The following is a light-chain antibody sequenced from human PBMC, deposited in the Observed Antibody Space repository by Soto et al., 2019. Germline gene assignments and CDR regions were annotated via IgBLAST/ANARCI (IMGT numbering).Light chain of an antibody. CDR2: LEGSGSY. CDR1: SGHSSYI. CDR3: ETWDSNTLYV. Sequence: QLVLTQSSSASASLGSSVKLTCTLSSGHSSYIIAWHQQQPGKAPRYLMKLEGSGSYNKGSGVPDRFSGSSSGADRYLTISNLQSEDEADYYCETWDSNTLYVFGTGTKVTVL. V-gene: IGLV4-60*03. J-gene: IGLJ1*01.